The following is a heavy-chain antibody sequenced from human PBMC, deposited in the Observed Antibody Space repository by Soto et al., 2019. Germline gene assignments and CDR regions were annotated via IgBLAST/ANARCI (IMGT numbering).Heavy chain of an antibody. CDR1: GFTFSSYA. CDR3: AKDLTVDTAMVLTKLFDY. Sequence: GGSLRLSCAASGFTFSSYAMSWVRQAPGKGLEWVSVISGSGGSTNYADSVKGRFTISRDNSKNTLFLQMNSLRAEDTAVYYCAKDLTVDTAMVLTKLFDYWGQGTLVTVPS. J-gene: IGHJ4*02. D-gene: IGHD5-18*01. CDR2: ISGSGGST. V-gene: IGHV3-23*01.